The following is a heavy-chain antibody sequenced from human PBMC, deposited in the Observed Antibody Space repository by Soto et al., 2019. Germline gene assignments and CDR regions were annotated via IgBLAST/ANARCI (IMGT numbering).Heavy chain of an antibody. Sequence: ESVGGLVQPGGSLRLSCAASGFTFSSYSMNWVRQAPGKGLEWVSYISSSSSTIYYADSVKGRFTISRDNAKNSLYLQMNSLRDEDTAVYYCARDRYSSSWYGGGGGYYYYYGMDVWGQGTTVTVSS. J-gene: IGHJ6*02. V-gene: IGHV3-48*02. CDR3: ARDRYSSSWYGGGGGYYYYYGMDV. CDR1: GFTFSSYS. D-gene: IGHD6-13*01. CDR2: ISSSSSTI.